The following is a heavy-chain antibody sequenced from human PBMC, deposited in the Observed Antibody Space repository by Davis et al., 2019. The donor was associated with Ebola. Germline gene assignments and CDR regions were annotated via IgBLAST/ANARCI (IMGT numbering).Heavy chain of an antibody. CDR2: IYPSGTT. Sequence: SETLSLTCTVSGGSISTYYWNWIRQPAGKGLEWIGRIYPSGTTNYNPSLKSRVTISLDTSKNHFSLKLTSVTAADTAVYYCARGTYYYTSGSYYGRLDNWGQGTLVTVSS. CDR1: GGSISTYY. CDR3: ARGTYYYTSGSYYGRLDN. V-gene: IGHV4-4*07. D-gene: IGHD3-10*01. J-gene: IGHJ4*02.